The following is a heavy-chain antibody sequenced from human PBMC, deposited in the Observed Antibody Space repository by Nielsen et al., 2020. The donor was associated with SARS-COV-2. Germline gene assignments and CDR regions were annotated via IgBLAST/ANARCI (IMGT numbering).Heavy chain of an antibody. D-gene: IGHD2-21*02. CDR2: ISSSSSTI. J-gene: IGHJ4*02. V-gene: IGHV3-48*02. CDR3: ARGESLVVVTGPSDY. Sequence: WIRQPPGKGLEWVSYISSSSSTIYYADSVKGRFTISRDNAKNSLYLQMNSLRDEDTAVYYCARGESLVVVTGPSDYWGQGTLVTVSS.